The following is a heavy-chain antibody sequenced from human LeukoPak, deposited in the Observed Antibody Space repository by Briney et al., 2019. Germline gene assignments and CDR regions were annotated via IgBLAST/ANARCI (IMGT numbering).Heavy chain of an antibody. CDR2: IYYSGST. D-gene: IGHD3-10*01. CDR3: ARTRFGSDALDI. J-gene: IGHJ3*02. V-gene: IGHV4-59*01. CDR1: GGSISSYY. Sequence: SETLSLTCTVSGGSISSYYWSWIRQPPGKGLEWIGYIYYSGSTNYNPSLKSRVTISVDTSKNQFSLKLSSVTAADTAVYYCARTRFGSDALDIWGQGTMVTVSS.